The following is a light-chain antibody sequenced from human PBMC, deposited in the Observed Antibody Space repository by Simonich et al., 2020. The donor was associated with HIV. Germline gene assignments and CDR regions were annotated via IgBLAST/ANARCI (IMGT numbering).Light chain of an antibody. CDR2: GAS. Sequence: EIVMTQSPATLSVSPGERATLSCRASQSVGSNLAWYQQKPGQAPGLLIFGASTRATGIPARCSGSGSGTEFTLTISSMQSEDFAVYYCQQYNNWPPSNTFGQGTKVEIK. CDR1: QSVGSN. CDR3: QQYNNWPPSNT. V-gene: IGKV3-15*01. J-gene: IGKJ2*01.